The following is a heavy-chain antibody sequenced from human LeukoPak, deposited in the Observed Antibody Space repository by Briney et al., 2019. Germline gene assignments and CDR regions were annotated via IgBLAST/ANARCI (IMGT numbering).Heavy chain of an antibody. CDR2: ISGSGDTI. D-gene: IGHD3-10*01. J-gene: IGHJ4*02. CDR1: AFTFSTYE. V-gene: IGHV3-48*03. CDR3: ASVTARDYYTSGSYPPPFDS. Sequence: GGSLRLSCEVSAFTFSTYEMNWVRQAPGKGLEWVSYISGSGDTIYYAASVRGRFTISRDNAKNSLYLQMNSLRAEDTAVYYCASVTARDYYTSGSYPPPFDSWGQGTLLTVS.